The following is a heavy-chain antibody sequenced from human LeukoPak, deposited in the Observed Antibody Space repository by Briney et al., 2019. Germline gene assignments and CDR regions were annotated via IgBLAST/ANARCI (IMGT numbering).Heavy chain of an antibody. V-gene: IGHV5-51*01. CDR1: GYSFTSYW. D-gene: IGHD4-23*01. Sequence: GESLKISCQGSGYSFTSYWIGWVRQMPGKGLEWMGIIYPGDSDTRYSPSFQGQVTISADKSISTAYLQWSSLKASDTAMYYCARPSDYGGNSGAFDIWGQGTMVTVSS. J-gene: IGHJ3*02. CDR3: ARPSDYGGNSGAFDI. CDR2: IYPGDSDT.